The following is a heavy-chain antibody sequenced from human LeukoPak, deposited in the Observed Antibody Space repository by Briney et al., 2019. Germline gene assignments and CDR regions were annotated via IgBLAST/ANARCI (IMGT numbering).Heavy chain of an antibody. V-gene: IGHV3-48*03. CDR2: ISSSGTFI. CDR1: GFTFSSFE. J-gene: IGHJ4*02. D-gene: IGHD2-15*01. Sequence: GGSLRLSCAASGFTFSSFEMNWVRQAPGKGLERVSYISSSGTFIYYADSMKGRFTISRDNAKNSLYLQMNSLRAEDTAVYYCARAPRTSRSGGNTYNFDFWGQGTLVTVSS. CDR3: ARAPRTSRSGGNTYNFDF.